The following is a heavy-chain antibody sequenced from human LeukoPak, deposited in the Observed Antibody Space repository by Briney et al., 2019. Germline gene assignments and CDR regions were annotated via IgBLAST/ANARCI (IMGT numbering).Heavy chain of an antibody. J-gene: IGHJ3*02. V-gene: IGHV4-59*01. CDR1: GGSISNYY. CDR3: ARGTLRGGNAFDI. D-gene: IGHD1-14*01. Sequence: PSETLSLTCSVSGGSISNYYWSWIRQPPGKGLEWIGYIYYSGSTNYNPSLKSRVTILVDTSKNQFSLKLSSVTAADTAVYYCARGTLRGGNAFDIWGQGTMVTVSS. CDR2: IYYSGST.